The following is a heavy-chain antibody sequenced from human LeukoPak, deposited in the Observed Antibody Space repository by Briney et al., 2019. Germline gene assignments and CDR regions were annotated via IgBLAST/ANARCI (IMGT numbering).Heavy chain of an antibody. CDR2: ISGSGGST. CDR3: AKDSYSSSWYGGISLDY. J-gene: IGHJ4*02. V-gene: IGHV3-23*01. Sequence: GGSLRLSCAASGFTFSSYAMSWVRQAPGKGLEWVSAISGSGGSTYYADSVKGRFTISRDNSKNTLYLQMNSLRAEDTAVYYCAKDSYSSSWYGGISLDYWGQGTLVTVSS. D-gene: IGHD6-13*01. CDR1: GFTFSSYA.